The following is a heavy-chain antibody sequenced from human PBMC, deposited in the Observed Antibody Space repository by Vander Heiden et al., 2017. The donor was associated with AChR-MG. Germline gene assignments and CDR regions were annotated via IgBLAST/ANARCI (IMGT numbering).Heavy chain of an antibody. D-gene: IGHD3-3*01. V-gene: IGHV4-34*01. Sequence: QVQLQQWGAGLVKPSETLSLTCAVYGGPLSGYGWSWIGQPPGKGLEWIGEIRHSGRTNYKSSLKSRVTISGDTSKSQLSLKLSSVAAADTAVYYCARVGSITSRMDVWGQGTTVTVSS. CDR3: ARVGSITSRMDV. CDR1: GGPLSGYG. J-gene: IGHJ6*02. CDR2: IRHSGRT.